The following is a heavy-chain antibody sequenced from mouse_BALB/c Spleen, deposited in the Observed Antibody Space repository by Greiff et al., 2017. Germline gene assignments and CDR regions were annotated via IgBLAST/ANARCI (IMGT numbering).Heavy chain of an antibody. CDR1: GDSITSGY. V-gene: IGHV3-8*02. CDR2: ISYSGST. D-gene: IGHD2-3*01. J-gene: IGHJ2*01. CDR3: ARYGDGYLYYFDY. Sequence: EVKLMESGPSLVKPSQTLSLTCSFTGDSITSGYWNWIRKFPGNKLEYMGYISYSGSTYYNPSLKSRISITRDTSKNQYYLQLNSVTTEDTATYYCARYGDGYLYYFDYWGQGTTLTVSS.